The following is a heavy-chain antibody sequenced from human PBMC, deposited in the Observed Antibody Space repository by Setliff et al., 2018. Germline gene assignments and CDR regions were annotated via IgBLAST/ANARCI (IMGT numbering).Heavy chain of an antibody. J-gene: IGHJ4*02. CDR1: GFTFSSSG. V-gene: IGHV3-30*02. CDR3: AREYYHIEMTTIEGY. CDR2: IRNDGSSQ. D-gene: IGHD4-4*01. Sequence: PGGSLRLSCIMSGFSAASGFTFSSSGMHWVRQAPGKGLEWVTFIRNDGSSQYYADSVQGRFTVSRDNSKNTLYLQMNSLRPEDTAVYHCAREYYHIEMTTIEGYWGQGTPVTVSS.